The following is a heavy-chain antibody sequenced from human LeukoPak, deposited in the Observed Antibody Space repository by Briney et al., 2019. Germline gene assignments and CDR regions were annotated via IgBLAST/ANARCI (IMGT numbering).Heavy chain of an antibody. J-gene: IGHJ4*02. Sequence: GGSLRLSCAVSGFTFNKYYMHWVRQAPGKGLVWVSRISSDGSNTNYADSVKGRFTISRDNAKNTLHLQMNSLRAEDTAVYYCIRVPYWGQGALVTVSS. V-gene: IGHV3-74*01. CDR2: ISSDGSNT. CDR3: IRVPY. CDR1: GFTFNKYY.